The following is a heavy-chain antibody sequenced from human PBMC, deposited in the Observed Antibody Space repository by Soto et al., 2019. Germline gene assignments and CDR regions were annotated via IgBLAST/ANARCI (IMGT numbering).Heavy chain of an antibody. V-gene: IGHV4-4*02. D-gene: IGHD6-19*01. CDR1: GGSISSSHF. CDR3: ARSFGWYAIDY. J-gene: IGHJ4*02. CDR2: ISHSGSV. Sequence: QVLLQESGPGLVQPSGTLSLSCAVSGGSISSSHFWGWVRQPPGKGLEWVGDISHSGSVNYNPFLKRRVTISIDKSKNQFSLKLNSVSAADTAVYYCARSFGWYAIDYCGQGTLVIVSS.